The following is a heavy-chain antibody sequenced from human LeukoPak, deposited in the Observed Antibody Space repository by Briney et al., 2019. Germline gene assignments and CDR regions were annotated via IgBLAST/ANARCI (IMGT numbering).Heavy chain of an antibody. D-gene: IGHD6-6*01. CDR3: ARAAGSSSTEYYFDY. V-gene: IGHV3-20*04. CDR2: INWNGGST. J-gene: IGHJ4*02. CDR1: GFTFDDYG. Sequence: GGSLRLSCAASGFTFDDYGMSWVRHAPGKGPEWVSGINWNGGSTGYADSVKGRFTISRDNAKNSLYLQMNSLRAEDTALYYCARAAGSSSTEYYFDYWGQGTLVTVSS.